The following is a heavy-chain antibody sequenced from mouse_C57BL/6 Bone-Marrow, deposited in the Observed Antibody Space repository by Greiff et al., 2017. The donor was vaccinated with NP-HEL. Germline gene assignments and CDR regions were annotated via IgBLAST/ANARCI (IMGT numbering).Heavy chain of an antibody. CDR3: ARTYAMDY. V-gene: IGHV1-55*01. Sequence: QVHVKQSGAELVKPGASVKMSCKASGYTFTSYWITWVKQRPGQGLEWIGDIYPGSGSTNYNEKFKSKATLTVDTSSSTAYMQLSSLTSEDSAVYYCARTYAMDYWGQGTSVTVSS. CDR2: IYPGSGST. J-gene: IGHJ4*01. CDR1: GYTFTSYW.